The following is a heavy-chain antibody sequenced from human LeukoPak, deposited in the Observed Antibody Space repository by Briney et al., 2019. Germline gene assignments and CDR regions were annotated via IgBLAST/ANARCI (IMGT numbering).Heavy chain of an antibody. V-gene: IGHV4-59*01. J-gene: IGHJ6*02. Sequence: SETLSLTCTGSGGSISDYYWSWIRQPPGKGLEWIGYIYYSGSTNYNPSLKSRVTISVDTSKNQFSLKLSSVTAADTAIYYCARTFSGSYYYYGMDVWGQGTTVTVSS. CDR2: IYYSGST. CDR3: ARTFSGSYYYYGMDV. D-gene: IGHD1-26*01. CDR1: GGSISDYY.